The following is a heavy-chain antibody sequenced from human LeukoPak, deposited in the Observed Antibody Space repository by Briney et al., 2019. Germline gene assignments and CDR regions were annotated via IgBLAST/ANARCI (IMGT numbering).Heavy chain of an antibody. Sequence: SETLSLTCAVYGGSFSGYYWSWIRQPPGKGLEWIGEINHSGSTNYNPSLESRVTISVDTSKNQFSLKLSSVTAADTAVYYCARAPSRAYCGGDCYGYYFDYWGQGTLVTVSS. CDR3: ARAPSRAYCGGDCYGYYFDY. J-gene: IGHJ4*02. CDR2: INHSGST. V-gene: IGHV4-34*01. CDR1: GGSFSGYY. D-gene: IGHD2-21*02.